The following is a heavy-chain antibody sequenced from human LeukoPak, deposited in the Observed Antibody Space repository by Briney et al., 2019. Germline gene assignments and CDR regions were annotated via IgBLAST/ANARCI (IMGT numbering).Heavy chain of an antibody. CDR1: GFTFSSYS. CDR3: ASGLGLVNFDY. V-gene: IGHV3-21*01. CDR2: ISSSSSYI. D-gene: IGHD6-19*01. J-gene: IGHJ4*02. Sequence: PGGSLRLSCAASGFTFSSYSMIWVRQAPGKGLEWVSSISSSSSYIYYADSVKGRFTISRDNAKHSLYLQMNSLRAEDTAVYYCASGLGLVNFDYWGQGTLVTVSS.